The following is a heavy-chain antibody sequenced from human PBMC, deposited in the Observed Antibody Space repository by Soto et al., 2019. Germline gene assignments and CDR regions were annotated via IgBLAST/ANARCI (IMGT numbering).Heavy chain of an antibody. D-gene: IGHD2-15*01. V-gene: IGHV4-39*01. CDR2: IYYSGST. J-gene: IGHJ5*02. CDR1: GGSISSSSYY. CDR3: ARHVSCGGSCYELWFDP. Sequence: QLQLQESGPGLVKPSETLSLTCTVSGGSISSSSYYWGWIRQPPGKGLEWIGSIYYSGSTYYNPSLKSRVTISVDTSKNQFSLKLSSVTAADTAVYYCARHVSCGGSCYELWFDPWGQGTLVTVSS.